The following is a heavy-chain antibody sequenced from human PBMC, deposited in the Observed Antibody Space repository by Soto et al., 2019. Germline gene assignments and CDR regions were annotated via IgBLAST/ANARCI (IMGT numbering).Heavy chain of an antibody. CDR3: AKPWSYYTRNYFDY. CDR1: GFTFSSYA. J-gene: IGHJ4*02. D-gene: IGHD1-26*01. V-gene: IGHV3-23*01. Sequence: GGSLRLSCAASGFTFSSYAMSWVRQAPGKGLEWVSDISGSGGSTYYADSVKGRFTISRDNSKNTLYLQMNSLRAEDTAVYYCAKPWSYYTRNYFDYWGQGTLVTVSS. CDR2: ISGSGGST.